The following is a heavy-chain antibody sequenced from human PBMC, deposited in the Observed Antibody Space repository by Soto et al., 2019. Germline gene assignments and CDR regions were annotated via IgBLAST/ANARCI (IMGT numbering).Heavy chain of an antibody. Sequence: QVQLQQWGAGLLKPSETLSLTCAVYGGSFSGYYWSWIRQPPGKGLEWIGEINHSGSTNYNPSLKSRVTISEDTSKNQFSLKLSSVTAADTPVYYCARALSRKKMRYYFDYWGQGTLVTVSS. J-gene: IGHJ4*02. V-gene: IGHV4-34*01. CDR1: GGSFSGYY. CDR2: INHSGST. CDR3: ARALSRKKMRYYFDY.